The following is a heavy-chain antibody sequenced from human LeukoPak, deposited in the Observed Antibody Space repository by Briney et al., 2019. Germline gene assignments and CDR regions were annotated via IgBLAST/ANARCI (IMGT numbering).Heavy chain of an antibody. CDR3: AKDPSGVAVYYFQF. D-gene: IGHD6-19*01. CDR1: GFTFDHYA. J-gene: IGHJ4*02. Sequence: GGSLRLSCAVSGFTFDHYAMHWVRQAPGKGLQWVASISWNSGTIAYGDSVKGRFTISRDNAKNSLYLQMHSLRSDDTAVYYRAKDPSGVAVYYFQFWGQGTLVTVSS. V-gene: IGHV3-9*01. CDR2: ISWNSGTI.